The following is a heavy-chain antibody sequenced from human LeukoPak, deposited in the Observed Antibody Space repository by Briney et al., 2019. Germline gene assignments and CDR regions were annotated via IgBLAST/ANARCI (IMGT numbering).Heavy chain of an antibody. CDR2: IYIGGST. V-gene: IGHV3-53*01. J-gene: IGHJ4*02. D-gene: IGHD2-2*01. Sequence: GGSLRLSCAASGFTVSSNYMSWVRQAPGKGLEWVSVIYIGGSTYYADSVKGRFTISRDNSKNTLYLQMNSLRAEDTAVYYCAKVLEVPAAVPAHGYWGQGTLVTVSS. CDR1: GFTVSSNY. CDR3: AKVLEVPAAVPAHGY.